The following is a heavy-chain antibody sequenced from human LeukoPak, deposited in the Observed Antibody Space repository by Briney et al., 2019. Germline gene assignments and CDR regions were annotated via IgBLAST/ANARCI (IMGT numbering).Heavy chain of an antibody. J-gene: IGHJ4*02. CDR3: AVHLPGDYLDR. V-gene: IGHV1-8*01. Sequence: ASVKVSCKASEYTFNIYDINWVRQAPGQGLEWMGWMNPDSGSTGFAQKFQGRVTMTRNTSINTAHMELSSLRSEDTAVYYCAVHLPGDYLDRWGQGTLVTVSS. CDR1: EYTFNIYD. CDR2: MNPDSGST.